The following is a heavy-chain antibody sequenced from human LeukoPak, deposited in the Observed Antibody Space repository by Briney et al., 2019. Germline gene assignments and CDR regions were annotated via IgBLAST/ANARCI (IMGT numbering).Heavy chain of an antibody. CDR3: ARPGMYCSGGNCRSHDAFVI. Sequence: PSETLSLTCTVSGGSISSYYWSWIRQPPGKGLEWIGYIYYTENTNYNPSLKSRVTISVDTSRNQFSLKLSSVTAADTAVYYCARPGMYCSGGNCRSHDAFVIWGQGTMVTVSS. D-gene: IGHD2-15*01. J-gene: IGHJ3*02. CDR1: GGSISSYY. CDR2: IYYTENT. V-gene: IGHV4-59*08.